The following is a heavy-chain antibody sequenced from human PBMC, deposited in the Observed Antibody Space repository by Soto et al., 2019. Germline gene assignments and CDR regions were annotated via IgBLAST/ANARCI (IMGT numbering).Heavy chain of an antibody. J-gene: IGHJ4*02. CDR3: LSAGSAVS. CDR2: INYDGSEK. V-gene: IGHV3-7*05. D-gene: IGHD3-10*01. CDR1: GFTLSNYW. Sequence: SLRLSCAASGFTLSNYWMTWVRQAPGKGLEWVANINYDGSEKNYVDSVKGRFTISRDNTRNSLALQMNTLRAEDTAVYYCLSAGSAVSWGQGTLVTVPS.